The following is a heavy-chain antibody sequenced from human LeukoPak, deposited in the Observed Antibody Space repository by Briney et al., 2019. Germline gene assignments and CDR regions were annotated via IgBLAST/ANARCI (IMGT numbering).Heavy chain of an antibody. J-gene: IGHJ4*02. D-gene: IGHD2-15*01. Sequence: GGSLRLSCAASGFTFSSYGMHWVRQAPGKGLEWVAFIRYDGSNKYYADSVKGRFTISRDNSKNTLYLQVNSLRAEDTAVYYCAKIGIGYCSGGSCYPFDYWGQGTLVTVSS. CDR2: IRYDGSNK. CDR1: GFTFSSYG. CDR3: AKIGIGYCSGGSCYPFDY. V-gene: IGHV3-30*02.